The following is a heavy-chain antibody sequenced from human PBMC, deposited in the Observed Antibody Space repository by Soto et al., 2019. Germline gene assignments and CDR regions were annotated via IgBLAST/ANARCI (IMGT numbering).Heavy chain of an antibody. V-gene: IGHV3-21*01. CDR3: ARLLDCIGTSCYYYYYYGMDV. CDR2: ISSSSSYI. D-gene: IGHD2-2*01. J-gene: IGHJ6*02. CDR1: GFTFSSYS. Sequence: EVQLVESGGGLVKPGGSLRLSCAASGFTFSSYSMNWVRQAPGKGLEWVSSISSSSSYIYYADSVKGRFTISRDNAKNSLCLQMNSLRAEDTAVYYCARLLDCIGTSCYYYYYYGMDVWGQGTTVTVSS.